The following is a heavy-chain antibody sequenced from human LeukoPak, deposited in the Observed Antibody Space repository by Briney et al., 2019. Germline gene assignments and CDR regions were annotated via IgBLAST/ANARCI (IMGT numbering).Heavy chain of an antibody. Sequence: SETLSLTCTVSGGSISSYYWSWIRQPPGKGLAGIGYIYYSGSTNYNPSLKSRVTISVDTSKNQFSLKLSSVTAADTAVYYCAGRNVVVPAAVFDPWGQGTLVTVSS. V-gene: IGHV4-59*01. D-gene: IGHD2-2*01. CDR3: AGRNVVVPAAVFDP. CDR2: IYYSGST. CDR1: GGSISSYY. J-gene: IGHJ5*02.